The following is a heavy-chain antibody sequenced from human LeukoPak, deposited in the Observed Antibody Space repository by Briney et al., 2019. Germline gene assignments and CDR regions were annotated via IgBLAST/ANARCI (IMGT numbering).Heavy chain of an antibody. CDR3: AKGRSILGYCSSTSCY. V-gene: IGHV3-23*01. CDR2: VSGGGGTT. Sequence: PGGSLRLSCAASGFTFSTYAMSWVRQAPGKGLEWVSAVSGGGGTTHYADSVKGRFTISRDNSENTLYLQMNSLRAEDTAVYYCAKGRSILGYCSSTSCYGGQGTLVTVSS. CDR1: GFTFSTYA. J-gene: IGHJ4*02. D-gene: IGHD2-2*01.